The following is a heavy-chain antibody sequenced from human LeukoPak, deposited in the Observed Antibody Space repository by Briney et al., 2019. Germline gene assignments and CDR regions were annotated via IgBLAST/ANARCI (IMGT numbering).Heavy chain of an antibody. CDR2: ISSSGSTI. J-gene: IGHJ6*02. CDR1: GFTFSSYE. V-gene: IGHV3-48*03. D-gene: IGHD4-17*01. Sequence: GGSLRLSCAASGFTFSSYEMNWVRQAPGKGLEWVSYISSSGSTIYYADSVKGRFTISRDNAKNSLYLQMNSLRAEDTAVYYCARGRYGAWGYHGMDVWGQGTTVTVSS. CDR3: ARGRYGAWGYHGMDV.